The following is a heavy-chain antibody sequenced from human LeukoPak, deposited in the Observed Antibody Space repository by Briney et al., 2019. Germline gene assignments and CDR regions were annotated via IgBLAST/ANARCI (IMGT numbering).Heavy chain of an antibody. V-gene: IGHV4-61*02. CDR2: IYTSGST. CDR1: GGSINSGSYY. J-gene: IGHJ4*02. CDR3: AFERLGRVDY. D-gene: IGHD1-1*01. Sequence: PSQTLSLTCTVSGGSINSGSYYWSWIRQPAGKGLEWIGRIYTSGSTNYNPSLKSRVTISVDTSKNQFSLKLSSVTAADTAVYYCAFERLGRVDYWGQGTLVTVSS.